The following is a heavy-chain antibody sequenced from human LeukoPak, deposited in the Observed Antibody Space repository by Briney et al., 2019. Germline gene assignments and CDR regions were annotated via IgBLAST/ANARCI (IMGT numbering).Heavy chain of an antibody. CDR1: GFTFSTYV. V-gene: IGHV3-23*01. Sequence: PGGSLRLSCAASGFTFSTYVMSWVRQAPGKGLEWVSAISGSGGSTYYADSVKGRFTISRDNSKNTLYLQMNSLRAEDTAVYYCAREFTIFGVVMVYYYYMDVWGKGTTVTVSS. J-gene: IGHJ6*03. CDR2: ISGSGGST. CDR3: AREFTIFGVVMVYYYYMDV. D-gene: IGHD3-3*01.